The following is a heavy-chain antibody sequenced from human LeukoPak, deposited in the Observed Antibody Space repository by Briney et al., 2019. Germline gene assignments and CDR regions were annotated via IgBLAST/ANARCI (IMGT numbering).Heavy chain of an antibody. J-gene: IGHJ4*02. CDR2: IKQDGGEK. V-gene: IGHV3-7*01. D-gene: IGHD3-3*01. CDR3: AREMEYYDFWSGYGAFDY. Sequence: PGWPLRFSCAASGFISSSYWMSWVRKAPGKGLDWVANIKQDGGEKYYVDSVKGRFTISRDNAKNSLYLQMNRLRAEDTALYYCAREMEYYDFWSGYGAFDYWGQGTLVTVSS. CDR1: GFISSSYW.